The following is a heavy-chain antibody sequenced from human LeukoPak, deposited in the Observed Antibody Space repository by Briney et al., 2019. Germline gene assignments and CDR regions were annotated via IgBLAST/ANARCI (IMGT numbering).Heavy chain of an antibody. CDR2: ISDSGDTT. Sequence: GGSVRLSCAASGFIFSSYGMSWVRLAPGKGLEWVSSISDSGDTTFYADFLKGRFTVSRDNSKHMLYLQMNSLTPDDTAVHYCAKAGDSAYCHDKSGYYYWGQGTLVTVSS. V-gene: IGHV3-23*01. D-gene: IGHD3-22*01. CDR1: GFIFSSYG. CDR3: AKAGDSAYCHDKSGYYY. J-gene: IGHJ4*02.